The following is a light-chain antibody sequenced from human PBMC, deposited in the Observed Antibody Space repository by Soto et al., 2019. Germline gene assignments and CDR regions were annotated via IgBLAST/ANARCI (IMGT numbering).Light chain of an antibody. Sequence: EVVLTQSPDTLSLSPGETATLSCRASQSLRATYVAWYQQRPGQAPRLLIYGAFNRATGVPARFSGSGSGTDFTLTISSLEPEDFAVYYCQQRSNWPRTFGQGTKVDIK. CDR3: QQRSNWPRT. V-gene: IGKV3-11*01. CDR1: QSLRATY. J-gene: IGKJ1*01. CDR2: GAF.